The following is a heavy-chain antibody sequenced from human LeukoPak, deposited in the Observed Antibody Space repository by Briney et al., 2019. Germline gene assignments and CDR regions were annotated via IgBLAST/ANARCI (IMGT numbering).Heavy chain of an antibody. CDR3: ARGRTEWEDFDY. J-gene: IGHJ4*02. Sequence: SETLSLTCTVSGGSISSYYWSWIRQPAGKGLEWIGRIHTSGSTNYNPSLKSRVTMSVDTSKRQFSLKLTSVTAADTAVYYCARGRTEWEDFDYWGQGTLVTVSS. CDR2: IHTSGST. V-gene: IGHV4-4*07. CDR1: GGSISSYY. D-gene: IGHD1-26*01.